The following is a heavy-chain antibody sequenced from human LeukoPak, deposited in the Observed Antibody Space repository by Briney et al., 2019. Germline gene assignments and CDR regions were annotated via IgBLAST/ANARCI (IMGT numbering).Heavy chain of an antibody. CDR3: ARSPINKYSGIYLYYFDY. J-gene: IGHJ4*02. CDR2: IYYSGST. V-gene: IGHV4-59*01. D-gene: IGHD3-10*01. Sequence: SETLSLTCAVYGGSFSGYYWSWIRQPPGKGLEWIGYIYYSGSTNYNPSLKSRVTISVDTSKNQFSLKLSSVTAADTAVYYCARSPINKYSGIYLYYFDYWGQGTLVTVSS. CDR1: GGSFSGYY.